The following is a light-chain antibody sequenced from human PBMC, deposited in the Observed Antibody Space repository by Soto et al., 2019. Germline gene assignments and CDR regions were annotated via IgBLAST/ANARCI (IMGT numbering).Light chain of an antibody. CDR1: RSDIGSYNY. V-gene: IGLV2-14*01. Sequence: QSALTQPASVSGSPGQSITIACSVTRSDIGSYNYVAWYQQFAGKTPKILIYGVSNRPSGVSSRFSGSKSGNTASRTISGLQAEDEADYYCISYTGSSTSYVFGSGTMVTV. CDR3: ISYTGSSTSYV. J-gene: IGLJ1*01. CDR2: GVS.